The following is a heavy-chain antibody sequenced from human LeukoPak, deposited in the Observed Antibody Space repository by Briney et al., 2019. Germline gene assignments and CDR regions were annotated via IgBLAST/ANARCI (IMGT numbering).Heavy chain of an antibody. D-gene: IGHD3-10*01. Sequence: PGGSLRLSCAASGFTFDDYTMHWVRQAPGKGLEWVSLITWDGGSAFYADSVKGRFTISRDNSKNTLYLQMNSLRAEDTAVYYCARVGDYYGPHDAFDIWGQGTLVTVSS. CDR2: ITWDGGSA. CDR3: ARVGDYYGPHDAFDI. V-gene: IGHV3-43*01. J-gene: IGHJ3*02. CDR1: GFTFDDYT.